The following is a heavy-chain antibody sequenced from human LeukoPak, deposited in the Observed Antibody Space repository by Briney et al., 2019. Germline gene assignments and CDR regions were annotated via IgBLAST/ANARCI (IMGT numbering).Heavy chain of an antibody. J-gene: IGHJ5*02. CDR2: ISTYNGNTNYGNT. D-gene: IGHD2-15*01. CDR3: ARDLGYCSGGSCTFRFDP. CDR1: GYTFSSYG. V-gene: IGHV1-18*04. Sequence: ASVKVSCKASGYTFSSYGISWVRQAPGQELEWMGWISTYNGNTNYGNTNYAQKLQGRVTLTTDTSTSTVYMELRSLRSDDTAVYYCARDLGYCSGGSCTFRFDPWGQGTLVTVSS.